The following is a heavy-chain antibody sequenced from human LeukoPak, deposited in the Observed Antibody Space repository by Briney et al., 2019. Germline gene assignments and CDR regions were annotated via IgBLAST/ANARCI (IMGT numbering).Heavy chain of an antibody. V-gene: IGHV5-51*01. CDR2: IYPGDSDS. D-gene: IGHD1-26*01. Sequence: GESLKISSQGSGYSFTNYWIGWVRPMPGKGLEWRGIIYPGDSDSKYSPSFQGQVTISADMSSSTAYLQWSSLKASDTAMYYCARLSSGSYFDRWGQGTLVTVSS. J-gene: IGHJ4*02. CDR1: GYSFTNYW. CDR3: ARLSSGSYFDR.